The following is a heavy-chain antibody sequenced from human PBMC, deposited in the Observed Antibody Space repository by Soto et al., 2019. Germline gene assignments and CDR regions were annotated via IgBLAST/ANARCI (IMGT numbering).Heavy chain of an antibody. D-gene: IGHD3-9*01. J-gene: IGHJ6*02. CDR3: ARGGRRHFDRQQSYYYYGMDV. CDR1: GGTFSSYA. Sequence: SVKVSCKASGGTFSSYAISWVRQAPGQGLEWMGGIIPIFGTANYAQKFQGRVTITADESTSTAYMELSSLRSEDTAVYYCARGGRRHFDRQQSYYYYGMDVSGQGTTVTVSS. V-gene: IGHV1-69*13. CDR2: IIPIFGTA.